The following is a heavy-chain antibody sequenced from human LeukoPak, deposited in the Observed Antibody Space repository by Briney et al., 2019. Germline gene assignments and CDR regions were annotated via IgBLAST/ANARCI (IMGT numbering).Heavy chain of an antibody. CDR3: ARELSGSYYSFDY. J-gene: IGHJ4*02. CDR1: GGTFSSYA. D-gene: IGHD1-26*01. Sequence: GASVKVSCTASGGTFSSYAISWVRQAPGQGPEWMGGIIPIFGTANYAQKFQGRVTITADESTSTAYVELSSLRSEDTAVYYCARELSGSYYSFDYWGQGTLVTVSS. CDR2: IIPIFGTA. V-gene: IGHV1-69*13.